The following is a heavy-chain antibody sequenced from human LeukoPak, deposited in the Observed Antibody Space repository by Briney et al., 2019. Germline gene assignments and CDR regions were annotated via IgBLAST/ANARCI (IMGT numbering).Heavy chain of an antibody. J-gene: IGHJ4*02. CDR3: ARGTAAGTSYFDY. CDR1: GFTFSSYS. Sequence: GGSLRLSCAASGFTFSSYSMNWVRQAPGKGLEWVSSISSSSSYIYYADSVKGRFTISRDNAKNSLYLQMNSLRAEDTAVYYYARGTAAGTSYFDYWGQGTLVTVYS. V-gene: IGHV3-21*01. CDR2: ISSSSSYI. D-gene: IGHD6-13*01.